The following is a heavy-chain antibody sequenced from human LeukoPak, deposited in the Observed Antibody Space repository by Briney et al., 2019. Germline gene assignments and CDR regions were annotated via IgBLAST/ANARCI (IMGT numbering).Heavy chain of an antibody. J-gene: IGHJ5*02. CDR2: ISSSSSYI. CDR3: ARAPYSSSWYSVWFDP. V-gene: IGHV3-21*01. D-gene: IGHD6-13*01. CDR1: GFTFSSYS. Sequence: GGSLRLSCAASGFTFSSYSMNWVRQAPGKGLEWVSSISSSSSYIYYADSVKGRFTISRDNAKNSLYLQMNSLRAEDTAVYYCARAPYSSSWYSVWFDPWSQGTLVTVSS.